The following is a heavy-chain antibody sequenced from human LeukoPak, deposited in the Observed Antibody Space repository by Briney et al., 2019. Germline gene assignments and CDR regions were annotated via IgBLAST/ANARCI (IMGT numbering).Heavy chain of an antibody. V-gene: IGHV3-20*04. CDR2: INWNGGST. CDR1: GFTFDDYG. CDR3: AKADYSTTYFDY. Sequence: PGGSLRLSCAASGFTFDDYGMSWVRQAPGKGLEWVSGINWNGGSTGYADSVKGRFTISRDNAKNSLYLQMNSLRAEDTAVYYCAKADYSTTYFDYWGQGTLVTVSS. J-gene: IGHJ4*02. D-gene: IGHD4-11*01.